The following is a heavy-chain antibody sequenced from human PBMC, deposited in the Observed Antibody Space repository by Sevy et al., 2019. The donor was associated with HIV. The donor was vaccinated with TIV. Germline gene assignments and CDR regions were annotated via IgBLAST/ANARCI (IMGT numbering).Heavy chain of an antibody. D-gene: IGHD2-21*01. CDR2: IYPDDSVT. CDR3: ARLEQRHCNGAHCYPFDY. J-gene: IGHJ4*02. Sequence: GESLKISCEGSGYSFTTYWIGWVRQMPGKGLEWMGVIYPDDSVTRYNPSFPGQITISADKSINTAYRECSSLKAYDTALYYCARLEQRHCNGAHCYPFDYWGQGTLVTVSS. V-gene: IGHV5-51*01. CDR1: GYSFTTYW.